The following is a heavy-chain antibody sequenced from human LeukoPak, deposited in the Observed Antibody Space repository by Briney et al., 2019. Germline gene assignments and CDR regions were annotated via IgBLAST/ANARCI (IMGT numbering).Heavy chain of an antibody. D-gene: IGHD2-2*01. V-gene: IGHV4-59*01. CDR3: ARGTAMGSYGFNWFDP. J-gene: IGHJ5*02. CDR1: GGSISSYY. Sequence: SETLSLTCTVSGGSISSYYWSWIRQPPGKGLEWIGYIYYSGSTNYNPSLKSRVTISVDTSKNQFSLKLSSVTAADTAVYYCARGTAMGSYGFNWFDPWGQGTLVTVSS. CDR2: IYYSGST.